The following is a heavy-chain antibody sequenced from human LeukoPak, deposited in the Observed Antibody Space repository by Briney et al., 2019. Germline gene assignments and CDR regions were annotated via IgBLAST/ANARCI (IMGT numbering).Heavy chain of an antibody. CDR1: GDTFSSYG. Sequence: GGSLRLPCAASGDTFSSYGMHWVRQAPGKGLEWVAVIWNDGSKQYYLDSVKGRFTIYRDDSKNTLYLQMNSLRAEDTALYYCARSAYGDYLGHDTFDMWGQGTMVTVSS. CDR3: ARSAYGDYLGHDTFDM. V-gene: IGHV3-33*01. D-gene: IGHD4-17*01. J-gene: IGHJ3*02. CDR2: IWNDGSKQ.